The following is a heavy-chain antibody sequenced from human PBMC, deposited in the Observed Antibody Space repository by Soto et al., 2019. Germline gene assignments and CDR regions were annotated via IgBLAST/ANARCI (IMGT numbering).Heavy chain of an antibody. CDR1: GYTFTSYG. Sequence: QVQLVQSGAEVKKPGASVKVSCKASGYTFTSYGISWVRQAPGQGLEWMGWISAYNGNTNYAQKLQGRVTMTTDTSTSTAYMEVRSVRSDDTAVYYCARGGGVATAEYYYSYYGMDVWGQGTTVTVSS. J-gene: IGHJ6*02. CDR2: ISAYNGNT. CDR3: ARGGGVATAEYYYSYYGMDV. V-gene: IGHV1-18*01. D-gene: IGHD5-12*01.